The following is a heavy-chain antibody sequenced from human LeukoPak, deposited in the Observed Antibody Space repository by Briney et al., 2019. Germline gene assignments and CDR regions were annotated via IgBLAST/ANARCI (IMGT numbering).Heavy chain of an antibody. V-gene: IGHV3-7*01. CDR1: GFTFSAYW. Sequence: PGGSLRLSCAASGFTFSAYWMSWVRQAPGKGLEWVANIKQDGSDKYYVDSVKGRFAISRDNAKNSLYLQMNSLRAEDTAVYYCARAEEYSSSSFDYWGQGTLVTVSS. D-gene: IGHD6-6*01. CDR2: IKQDGSDK. J-gene: IGHJ4*02. CDR3: ARAEEYSSSSFDY.